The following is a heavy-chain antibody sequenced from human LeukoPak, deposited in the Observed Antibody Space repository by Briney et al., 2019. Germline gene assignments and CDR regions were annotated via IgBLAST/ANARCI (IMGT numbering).Heavy chain of an antibody. Sequence: GASVKVSCKAFGYTFTSYDFNWVRQATGQGLEWMGWISAYNGNTNYAQKLQGRVTMTTDTSTSTAYMELRSLRSDDTAVYYCARSRGIAAAGTSYWGQGTLVTVSS. CDR3: ARSRGIAAAGTSY. CDR2: ISAYNGNT. J-gene: IGHJ4*02. D-gene: IGHD6-13*01. CDR1: GYTFTSYD. V-gene: IGHV1-18*01.